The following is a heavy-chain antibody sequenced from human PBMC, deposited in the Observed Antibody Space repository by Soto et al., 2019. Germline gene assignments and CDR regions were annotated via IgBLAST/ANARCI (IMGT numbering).Heavy chain of an antibody. J-gene: IGHJ4*02. D-gene: IGHD3-10*01. V-gene: IGHV1-2*04. Sequence: GASVKVSCKASGYTFTGYYMHWVRQAPGQGLEWMGWINPNSGSTNYAQKFQGWVTMTRDTSISTAYMELSRLRSDDTAVYYCARDARGDEAPMDYWGQGTLVTVSS. CDR2: INPNSGST. CDR1: GYTFTGYY. CDR3: ARDARGDEAPMDY.